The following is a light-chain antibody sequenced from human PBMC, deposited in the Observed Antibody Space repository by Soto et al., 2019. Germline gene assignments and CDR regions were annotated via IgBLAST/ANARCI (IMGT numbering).Light chain of an antibody. J-gene: IGLJ1*01. V-gene: IGLV1-40*01. CDR2: ANS. CDR1: SSNIGAGYD. CDR3: QSYDSSLSGYV. Sequence: QSVMTQPPSVSGAPGQLVTISCTVSSSNIGAGYDVHWYQQLPGTAPKLLIYANSNRPSGVPDRFSGYKSGTSASLAITGLQAEDEADYYCQSYDSSLSGYVFGTGTKVTVL.